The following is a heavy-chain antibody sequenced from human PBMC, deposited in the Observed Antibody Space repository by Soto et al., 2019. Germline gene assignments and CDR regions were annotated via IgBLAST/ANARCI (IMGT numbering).Heavy chain of an antibody. CDR3: VSQRTSVLTQAYFDY. CDR2: VYYRGRS. CDR1: GTSISNYY. Sequence: PSETLSLTCTVSGTSISNYYWGWIRQSPGKGLEWIGSVYYRGRSYSKSSVKSRVTISVDTSKNQFSLNLNSVTASDTAVYYCVSQRTSVLTQAYFDYWGPGALVTVSS. V-gene: IGHV4-39*01. J-gene: IGHJ4*02. D-gene: IGHD2-8*01.